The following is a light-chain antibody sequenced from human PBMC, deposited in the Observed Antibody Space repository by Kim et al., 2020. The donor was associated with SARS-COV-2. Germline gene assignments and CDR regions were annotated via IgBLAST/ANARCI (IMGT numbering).Light chain of an antibody. CDR3: HQYDTYPLT. Sequence: SASVGDRVTITCRASQDINNYLAWFQQKPGEAPKSLISGASSLQGGVPSRFNGSASGTDFTLTITNLQPEDSASYYCHQYDTYPLTFGGGTKLEI. V-gene: IGKV1-16*01. CDR2: GAS. CDR1: QDINNY. J-gene: IGKJ4*01.